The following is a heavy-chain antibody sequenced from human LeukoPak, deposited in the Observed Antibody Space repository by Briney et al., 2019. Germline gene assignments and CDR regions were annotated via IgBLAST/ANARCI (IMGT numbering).Heavy chain of an antibody. CDR2: ISWNSGSI. CDR3: AKSYVGFGDDY. J-gene: IGHJ4*02. V-gene: IGHV3-9*01. CDR1: GFTFDDYA. Sequence: PGGSLRLSCAASGFTFDDYAMHWVRQAPGKGLEWVSGISWNSGSIGYADSVKGRFTISRDNAKNSLYLQMNSLRAEDTALYYCAKSYVGFGDDYWGQGTLVTVSS. D-gene: IGHD3-10*01.